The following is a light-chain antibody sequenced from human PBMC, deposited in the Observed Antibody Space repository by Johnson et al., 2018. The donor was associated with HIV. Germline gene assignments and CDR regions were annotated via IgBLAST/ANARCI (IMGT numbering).Light chain of an antibody. CDR2: ENN. CDR3: GTWDSSLSVYV. V-gene: IGLV1-51*02. Sequence: QSALTQPPSVSAAPGQKVTISCSGSSSNIGNNYVSWYQQLPGTAPKLLIYENNKRPSGIPDRFSGSKSGTSATLGITGLQTGDEADYYCGTWDSSLSVYVFGTGTKVTGL. J-gene: IGLJ1*01. CDR1: SSNIGNNY.